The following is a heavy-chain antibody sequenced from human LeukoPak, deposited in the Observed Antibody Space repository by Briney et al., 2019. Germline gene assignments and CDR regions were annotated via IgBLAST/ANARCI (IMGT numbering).Heavy chain of an antibody. Sequence: SVKVSCKASGGTFSSYAISWVRQAPGQGLEWRGGIIPIFGTANYAQKFHGRVTITADESTSTAYMELSSMRSEDTAVYYCARYRRYCSGGSCSYYFDYWGQGTLVTVSS. CDR3: ARYRRYCSGGSCSYYFDY. CDR1: GGTFSSYA. D-gene: IGHD2-15*01. J-gene: IGHJ4*02. V-gene: IGHV1-69*13. CDR2: IIPIFGTA.